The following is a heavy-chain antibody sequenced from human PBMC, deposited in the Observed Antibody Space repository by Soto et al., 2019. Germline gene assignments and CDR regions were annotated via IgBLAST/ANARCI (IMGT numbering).Heavy chain of an antibody. CDR2: ISGSGTST. CDR3: AKDDVRSGWHLPQNY. Sequence: PGGSLRLSCAASGFTFSSYAMNWVRQAPGKGLEWVSGISGSGTSTYYADSVKGRFTISRDNSKNTLFLKVNSLRAEDTAVYYCAKDDVRSGWHLPQNYWGQGTLVTVSS. D-gene: IGHD6-19*01. J-gene: IGHJ4*02. V-gene: IGHV3-23*01. CDR1: GFTFSSYA.